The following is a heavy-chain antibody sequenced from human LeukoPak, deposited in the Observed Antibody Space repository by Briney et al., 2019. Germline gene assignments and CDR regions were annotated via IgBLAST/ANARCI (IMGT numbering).Heavy chain of an antibody. CDR3: ARARYQLLRGWYFDL. D-gene: IGHD2-2*01. CDR1: GGSISSGGYY. CDR2: IYHSGST. Sequence: NPSQTLSLTCTVSGGSISSGGYYWSWLRQPPGKGLEWFGYIYHSGSTYYNPSLKSRVTISVDTSKNQFSLKLSSVTAADTAVYYCARARYQLLRGWYFDLWGRGTLVTVSS. V-gene: IGHV4-30-2*01. J-gene: IGHJ2*01.